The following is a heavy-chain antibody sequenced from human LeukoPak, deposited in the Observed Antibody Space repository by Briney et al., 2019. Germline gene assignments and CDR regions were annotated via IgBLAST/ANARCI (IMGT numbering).Heavy chain of an antibody. CDR2: ISYDGSNK. V-gene: IGHV3-30-3*01. Sequence: PGRSLRLSCAASGFTFSSYAMHWVRQAPGKGLEWVAVISYDGSNKYYADSVKGRFTISRDNSKNTLYLQMNSLRAEDTAVYYCAKDRNPIADYYFDIWGRGTPVTVSS. CDR3: AKDRNPIADYYFDI. J-gene: IGHJ4*02. CDR1: GFTFSSYA. D-gene: IGHD1-14*01.